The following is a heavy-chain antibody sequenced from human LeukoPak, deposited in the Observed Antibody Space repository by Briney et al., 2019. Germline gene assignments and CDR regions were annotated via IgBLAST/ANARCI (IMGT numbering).Heavy chain of an antibody. CDR3: ARDSGYESSGGPKGFCDY. V-gene: IGHV3-64*01. CDR2: ISSNGGST. Sequence: GGSLRLSCAASGFTFSIYAMHWVRQAPGKGLEYVSAISSNGGSTYYANSVKGRFTISRDNSKNTLYLQMGSLRAEDMAVYYCARDSGYESSGGPKGFCDYWGQGTLVTVSS. J-gene: IGHJ4*02. CDR1: GFTFSIYA. D-gene: IGHD3-22*01.